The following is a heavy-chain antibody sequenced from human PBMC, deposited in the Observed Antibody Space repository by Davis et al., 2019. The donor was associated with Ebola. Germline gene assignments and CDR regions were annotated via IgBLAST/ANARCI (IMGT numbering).Heavy chain of an antibody. J-gene: IGHJ6*02. CDR2: IYYSGST. CDR3: ARGRVRLAARPYYYYGMDV. D-gene: IGHD6-6*01. CDR1: GGSVSSGSYY. V-gene: IGHV4-61*01. Sequence: SETLSLTCTVSGGSVSSGSYYRSWIRQPPGKGLEWIGYIYYSGSTNYNPSLKSRVTISVDPSKNQFSLKLSSVTAADTAVYYCARGRVRLAARPYYYYGMDVWGQGTTVTVSS.